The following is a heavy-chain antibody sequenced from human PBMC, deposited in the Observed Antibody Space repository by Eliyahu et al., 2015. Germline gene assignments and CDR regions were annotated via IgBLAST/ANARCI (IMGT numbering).Heavy chain of an antibody. J-gene: IGHJ4*02. CDR1: GASINXYY. D-gene: IGHD6-19*01. CDR2: IYYSXST. CDR3: ARDSSGWYGAIDY. V-gene: IGHV4-59*01. Sequence: QVQLQESGPGLVKPSETLSLTCTXSGASINXYYWSXIRQPPGKGLEWNGYIYYSXSTNYNPSLKSRATISVDTSKNQFSLKLSSVTAADTAVYYCARDSSGWYGAIDYWGQGTLVTVSS.